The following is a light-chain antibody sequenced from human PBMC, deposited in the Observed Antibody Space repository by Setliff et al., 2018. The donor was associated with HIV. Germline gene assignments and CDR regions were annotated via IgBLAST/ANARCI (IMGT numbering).Light chain of an antibody. CDR1: NSDVGGYNY. J-gene: IGLJ2*01. CDR3: ASYTDSSTLI. CDR2: DVS. Sequence: SVLTQPASVSGSPGQSLTIFCTGTNSDVGGYNYVSWYQQNPGKVPKLILYDVSNRPSGVSTRFSGSKSGNTASLTISGLQAEDEADYYCASYTDSSTLIFGGGTKVTVL. V-gene: IGLV2-14*03.